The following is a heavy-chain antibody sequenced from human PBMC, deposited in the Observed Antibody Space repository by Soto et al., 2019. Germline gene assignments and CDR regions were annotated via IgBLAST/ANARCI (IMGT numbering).Heavy chain of an antibody. D-gene: IGHD5-12*01. J-gene: IGHJ3*02. CDR2: INPNSGGT. V-gene: IGHV1-2*04. CDR1: GYIFTGYY. CDR3: ARTRGGYDDAFDI. Sequence: ASVKVSCKASGYIFTGYYMHWGRQAPGQGLEWMGWINPNSGGTNYAQKFQGWVTMTRDTSISTTYMELSRLRSDDTAVYYCARTRGGYDDAFDIWGQGTMVTVSS.